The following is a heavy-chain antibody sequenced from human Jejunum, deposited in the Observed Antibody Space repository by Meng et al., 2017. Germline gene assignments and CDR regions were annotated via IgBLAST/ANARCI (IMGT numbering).Heavy chain of an antibody. CDR2: INNDGTTT. J-gene: IGHJ4*02. CDR1: GFPFSSYW. V-gene: IGHV3-74*01. CDR3: ARSGGVVDY. D-gene: IGHD1-26*01. Sequence: GESLKISCAASGFPFSSYWMHWVRQAPGKGLMWVSHINNDGTTTNYAGSVKGRFTISRDNANNTLYLQMNSLTAEDTAVYYCARSGGVVDYWGQGTPVTVSS.